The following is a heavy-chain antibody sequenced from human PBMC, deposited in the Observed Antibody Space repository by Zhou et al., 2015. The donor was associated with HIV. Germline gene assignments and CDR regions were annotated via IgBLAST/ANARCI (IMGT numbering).Heavy chain of an antibody. CDR1: GFSFSKYD. CDR3: AREVPDYTSRSWYFDL. CDR2: IGTTGDT. V-gene: IGHV3-13*04. D-gene: IGHD4-11*01. J-gene: IGHJ2*01. Sequence: EVQLVESGGGLVQPGGSLRLSCVDSGFSFSKYDMHWVRQTTEEGLEWVSAIGTTGDTYYSDSVRGRFTISRENAKNSLYLQMNSLGAGDTAVYYCAREVPDYTSRSWYFDLWGRGTLVTVSS.